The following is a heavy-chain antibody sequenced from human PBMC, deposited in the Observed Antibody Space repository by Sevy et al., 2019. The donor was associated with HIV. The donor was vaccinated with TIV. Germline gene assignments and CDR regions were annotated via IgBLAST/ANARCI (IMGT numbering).Heavy chain of an antibody. CDR3: LKTSYSGYYAFDC. V-gene: IGHV3-7*01. Sequence: GGSLRLSCAASGFTFTNYWMSWVRQAPGKGLEWVANIKQDGSAKYYVDSVKGRFTISRDNAKNSLYLQMNSLRAEDTAVYYCLKTSYSGYYAFDCWGQGTLVTVSS. CDR1: GFTFTNYW. J-gene: IGHJ3*01. D-gene: IGHD3-22*01. CDR2: IKQDGSAK.